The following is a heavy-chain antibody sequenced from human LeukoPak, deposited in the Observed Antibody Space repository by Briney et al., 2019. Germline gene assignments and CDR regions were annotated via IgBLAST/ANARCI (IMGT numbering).Heavy chain of an antibody. Sequence: GRSLRLSCAASGFTFSSYAMHWVRQAPGKGLEWVAVISYDGSNKYYADSVKGRFTITRDNSKNTLYLQMNSLRAEDTAVYYCARDQDTSYGYNPGYWGQGTLVTVSS. V-gene: IGHV3-30-3*01. CDR1: GFTFSSYA. CDR2: ISYDGSNK. J-gene: IGHJ4*02. D-gene: IGHD5-18*01. CDR3: ARDQDTSYGYNPGY.